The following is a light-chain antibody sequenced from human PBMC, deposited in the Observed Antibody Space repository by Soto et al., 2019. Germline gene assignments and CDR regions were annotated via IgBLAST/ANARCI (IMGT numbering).Light chain of an antibody. CDR1: QSVSSSY. Sequence: EIVLTQSPGTLSLSPGERATLSCRPSQSVSSSYFAWYQQKPGQAPRLLIYGASSRATGIPDRFSGSGSGTNFTLTISRLEPEDFVVYYCQQYGSSPPATFGQGTKVEIK. V-gene: IGKV3-20*01. J-gene: IGKJ1*01. CDR3: QQYGSSPPAT. CDR2: GAS.